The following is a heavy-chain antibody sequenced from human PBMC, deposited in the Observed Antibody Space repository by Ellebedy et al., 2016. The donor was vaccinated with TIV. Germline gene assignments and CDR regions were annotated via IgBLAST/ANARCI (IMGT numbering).Heavy chain of an antibody. CDR1: GFTFSSTA. V-gene: IGHV3-23*01. CDR3: VRPDGGRDGYKPRTYDAFDI. CDR2: IGKGGDT. Sequence: GESLKISXAASGFTFSSTAMSWVRQAPGKGLDWVSGIGKGGDTYYADSVRGRFTISRDNAKNSLYLQMNTLRAEDTAVYYCVRPDGGRDGYKPRTYDAFDIWGQGTMVTVSS. J-gene: IGHJ3*02. D-gene: IGHD5-24*01.